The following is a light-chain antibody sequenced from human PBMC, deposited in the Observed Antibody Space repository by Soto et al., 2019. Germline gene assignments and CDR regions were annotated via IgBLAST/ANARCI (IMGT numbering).Light chain of an antibody. V-gene: IGKV1D-12*01. J-gene: IGKJ4*01. Sequence: DLQLTQSPSSVSASIGDTVTITCRASHDISTLLAWYQQKPGKAPKLLIYGASTLESGVPSRFSGRGSGTDFTLTLSSLQPEDFATYFCQQADSFPLTFGGGTKVDIK. CDR3: QQADSFPLT. CDR1: HDISTL. CDR2: GAS.